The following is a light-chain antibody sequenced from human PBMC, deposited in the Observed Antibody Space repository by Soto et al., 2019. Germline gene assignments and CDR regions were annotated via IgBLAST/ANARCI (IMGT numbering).Light chain of an antibody. CDR1: SRDVGRYNY. J-gene: IGLJ1*01. CDR2: DVI. V-gene: IGLV2-14*03. Sequence: QSVLTNPASVFGAPGQAIPIPRTGTSRDVGRYNYVSWYQQHPGKAPTLIIYDVINRPSGVSHRFSASKSGNTASLTISGLQAEDEADYYCTSYTTSATYVIGTGTKVTVL. CDR3: TSYTTSATYV.